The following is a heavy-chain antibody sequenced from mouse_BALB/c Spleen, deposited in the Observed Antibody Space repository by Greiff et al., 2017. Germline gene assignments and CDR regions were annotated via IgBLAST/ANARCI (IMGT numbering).Heavy chain of an antibody. Sequence: EVQLQQSGPELVKPGASVKVSCKASGYSFTDYNMYWVKQSHGKSLEWIGYIDPYNGGTSYNQKFKGKATLTVDKSSSTAFMHLNSLTSEDSAVYYCARRFDYYGSSPYYAMDYWGQGTSVTVSS. J-gene: IGHJ4*01. CDR1: GYSFTDYN. CDR3: ARRFDYYGSSPYYAMDY. D-gene: IGHD1-1*01. V-gene: IGHV1S135*01. CDR2: IDPYNGGT.